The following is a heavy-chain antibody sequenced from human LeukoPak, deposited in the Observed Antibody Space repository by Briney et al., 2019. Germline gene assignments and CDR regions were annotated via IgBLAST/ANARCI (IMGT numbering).Heavy chain of an antibody. CDR3: ARAGGTSWADY. V-gene: IGHV3-7*01. Sequence: GGSLRLSCVASGFTVSSNYMSWVHQAPGKGLEWVANVKQDGTEKFYVDSVKGRFTISRDNGKNSLYLQMNSLRVEDTAIYYCARAGGTSWADYWGQGTLVTVSS. CDR2: VKQDGTEK. CDR1: GFTVSSNY. D-gene: IGHD6-13*01. J-gene: IGHJ4*02.